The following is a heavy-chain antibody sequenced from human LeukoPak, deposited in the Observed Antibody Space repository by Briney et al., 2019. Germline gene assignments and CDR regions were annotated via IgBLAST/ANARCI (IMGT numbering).Heavy chain of an antibody. CDR3: ARGGPYYERSGTPHFDF. V-gene: IGHV5-51*01. J-gene: IGHJ4*02. Sequence: GESLKISCKGSGYSFTSYWIGWVRQMPGKGLEWMGIIYPGDSDTRYSPSFQGQVTISADKSISTAYLQWSSLKASDTAMYYCARGGPYYERSGTPHFDFWGQGSLVAVSS. D-gene: IGHD3-22*01. CDR2: IYPGDSDT. CDR1: GYSFTSYW.